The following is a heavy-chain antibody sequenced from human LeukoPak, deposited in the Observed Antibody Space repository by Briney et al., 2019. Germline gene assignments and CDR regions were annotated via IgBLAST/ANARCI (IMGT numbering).Heavy chain of an antibody. D-gene: IGHD3-10*01. CDR3: AREEPPLYGSGSMIDY. J-gene: IGHJ4*02. V-gene: IGHV3-21*01. CDR1: GFTFSSYS. Sequence: GGSLRLSCAASGFTFSSYSMNWVRQAPGKGLEWVSSISSSSSYIYYADSVKGRFTISRDNAKNSLYLQMNSLRAEDTAVYYCAREEPPLYGSGSMIDYWGQGTLVTVSS. CDR2: ISSSSSYI.